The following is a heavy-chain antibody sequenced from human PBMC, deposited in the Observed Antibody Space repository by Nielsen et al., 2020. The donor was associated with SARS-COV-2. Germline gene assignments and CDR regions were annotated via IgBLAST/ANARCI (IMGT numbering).Heavy chain of an antibody. CDR1: GYTFTGYY. Sequence: ASVKVSCKASGYTFTGYYMHWVRQAPGQGLEWMGWINPNSGGTNYAQKFQGRVTMTRDTSISTAYMELSRLRSDDTAVYYCARDRGDSNPFDYWGQGTLVTVSS. V-gene: IGHV1-2*02. CDR2: INPNSGGT. J-gene: IGHJ4*02. CDR3: ARDRGDSNPFDY. D-gene: IGHD4-11*01.